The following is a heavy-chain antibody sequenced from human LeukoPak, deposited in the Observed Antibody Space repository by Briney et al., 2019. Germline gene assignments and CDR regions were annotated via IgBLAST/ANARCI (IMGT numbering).Heavy chain of an antibody. CDR3: ARDRARDYYGSGSYNWFDP. D-gene: IGHD3-10*01. Sequence: SETLSLTCTVSGGSISSYYWSWIRQPPGKGLGWIGYIYYSGSTNYNPSLKSRVTISVDTSKNQFSLKLSSVTAADTAVYYCARDRARDYYGSGSYNWFDPWGQGTLVTVSS. J-gene: IGHJ5*02. V-gene: IGHV4-59*01. CDR1: GGSISSYY. CDR2: IYYSGST.